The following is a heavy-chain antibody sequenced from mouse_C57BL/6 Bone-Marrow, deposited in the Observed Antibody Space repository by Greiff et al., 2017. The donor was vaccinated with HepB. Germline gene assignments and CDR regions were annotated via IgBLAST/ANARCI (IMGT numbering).Heavy chain of an antibody. Sequence: VKLMESGAELVRPGPSVKVSCKASGYAFTNYLIEWVKQRPGQGLEWIGVINPGSGGTNYNEKFKGKATLTADKSSSTAYMQLSSLTSEDSAVYFCASGGEWFAYWGQGTLVTVSA. CDR1: GYAFTNYL. CDR3: ASGGEWFAY. V-gene: IGHV1-54*01. J-gene: IGHJ3*01. CDR2: INPGSGGT.